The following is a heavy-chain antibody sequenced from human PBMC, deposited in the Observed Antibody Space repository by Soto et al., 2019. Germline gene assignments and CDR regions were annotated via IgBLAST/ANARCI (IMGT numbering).Heavy chain of an antibody. J-gene: IGHJ5*02. V-gene: IGHV1-2*02. CDR1: GYTYTAYY. CDR2: INPNTGGT. D-gene: IGHD2-8*01. CDR3: ARSAIVLRVYLPNEDWFEP. Sequence: ASVKVSCKASGYTYTAYYMHWVRRAPGQGLEWMGWINPNTGGTNYAQEFQGRVTMTWDTSSSTASMELSRLRSDDTAVYYCARSAIVLRVYLPNEDWFEPWGQGTLVSVS.